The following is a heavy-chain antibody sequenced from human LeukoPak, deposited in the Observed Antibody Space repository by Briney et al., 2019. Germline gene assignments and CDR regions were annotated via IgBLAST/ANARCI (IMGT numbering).Heavy chain of an antibody. CDR3: AKDVYSNYPYYYYYGMDV. CDR1: GGSISSYY. CDR2: IYYSGST. D-gene: IGHD4-11*01. J-gene: IGHJ6*02. Sequence: NPSETLSLTCTVSGGSISSYYWSWIRQPPGKGLEWIGYIYYSGSTNYNPSLKSRVTISVDTSKNQFSLKLSSVTAADTAVYYCAKDVYSNYPYYYYYGMDVRGQGTTVTVSS. V-gene: IGHV4-59*01.